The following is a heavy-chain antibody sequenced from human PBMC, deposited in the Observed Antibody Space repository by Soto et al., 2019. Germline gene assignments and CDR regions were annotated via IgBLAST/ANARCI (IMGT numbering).Heavy chain of an antibody. V-gene: IGHV4-34*01. CDR3: ARGPWYSSSWPLDWFDP. J-gene: IGHJ5*02. Sequence: SETLSLTCAVYGGSFSGYYWSWIRQPPGKGLEWIGEINHSGSTNYNPSLKSRVTISVDTSKNQFSLKLSSVTAADTAVYYCARGPWYSSSWPLDWFDPWGQGTLGTVSS. CDR1: GGSFSGYY. CDR2: INHSGST. D-gene: IGHD6-13*01.